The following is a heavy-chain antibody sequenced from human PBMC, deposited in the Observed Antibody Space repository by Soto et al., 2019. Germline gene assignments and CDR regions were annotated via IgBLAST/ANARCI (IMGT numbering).Heavy chain of an antibody. V-gene: IGHV1-2*04. CDR2: INPNSGGT. D-gene: IGHD7-27*01. Sequence: GASVKVSCKASGYTFTGYYMHWVRQAPGQGLEWMGWINPNSGGTNYAQKFQGWVTMTRDTSISTAYMELSRLRSDDTAVYYCARARNVWGYELYYYYGMDVWGQGTTVTVSS. J-gene: IGHJ6*02. CDR1: GYTFTGYY. CDR3: ARARNVWGYELYYYYGMDV.